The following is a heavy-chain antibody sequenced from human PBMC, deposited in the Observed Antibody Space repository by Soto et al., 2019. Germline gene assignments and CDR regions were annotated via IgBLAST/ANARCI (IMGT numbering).Heavy chain of an antibody. D-gene: IGHD1-26*01. CDR2: ISPHNDHT. V-gene: IGHV1-18*01. Sequence: QVQLVQSGPEVKKPGASVKVSCKASGYTFKSNGISWVRQAPGQGLEWLGWISPHNDHTSYAQKFQGRVTMTTDTSPTTAYMELGSLGSDDTAVYYCARDKGILYGAGRMDYWGQGTLGTVSS. CDR3: ARDKGILYGAGRMDY. J-gene: IGHJ4*02. CDR1: GYTFKSNG.